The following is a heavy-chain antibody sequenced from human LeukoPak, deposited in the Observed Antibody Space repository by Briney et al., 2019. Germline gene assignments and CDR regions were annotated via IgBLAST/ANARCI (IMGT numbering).Heavy chain of an antibody. V-gene: IGHV4-31*03. CDR2: IYYSGST. D-gene: IGHD3-3*01. J-gene: IGHJ6*03. CDR3: ASARYDRHYYYYMDV. Sequence: SQTLSLTCTVSGGSISSGGYYWSWIRQHPGKGLEWIGYIYYSGSTYYNPSLKSRVTISVDTSKNQFSLKLSSVTAADTAVYYCASARYDRHYYYYMDVWGKGTTVTVSS. CDR1: GGSISSGGYY.